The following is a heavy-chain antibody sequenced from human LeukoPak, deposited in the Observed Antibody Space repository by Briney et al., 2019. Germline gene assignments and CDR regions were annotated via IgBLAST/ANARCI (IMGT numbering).Heavy chain of an antibody. Sequence: GGSLRLSCAASGFTFSGFAMSWVRRTPGKGLEWVANINQDGSERSYVDSVKGRFTISRDNAKDSVYLQMNSLRAEDTAVYYCARDISYIDYWGQGTLVTVSS. J-gene: IGHJ4*03. CDR1: GFTFSGFA. CDR3: ARDISYIDY. V-gene: IGHV3-7*01. D-gene: IGHD1-14*01. CDR2: INQDGSER.